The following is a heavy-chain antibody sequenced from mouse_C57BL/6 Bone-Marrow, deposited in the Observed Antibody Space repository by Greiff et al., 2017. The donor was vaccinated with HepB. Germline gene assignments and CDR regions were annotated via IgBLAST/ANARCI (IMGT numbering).Heavy chain of an antibody. Sequence: EVKLVESGPGLVKPSQSLSLTCSVTGYSITSGYYWNWIRQFPGNKLEWMGYISYDGSNNYNPSLKNRISITRDTSKNQFFLKLNSVTTEDTATYYCARAGDGYYGAWFAYWGQGTLVTVSA. CDR3: ARAGDGYYGAWFAY. V-gene: IGHV3-6*01. J-gene: IGHJ3*01. CDR2: ISYDGSN. D-gene: IGHD2-3*01. CDR1: GYSITSGYY.